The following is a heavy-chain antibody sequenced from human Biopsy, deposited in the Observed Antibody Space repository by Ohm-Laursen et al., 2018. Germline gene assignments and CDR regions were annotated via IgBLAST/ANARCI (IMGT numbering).Heavy chain of an antibody. CDR1: GGSISSGW. J-gene: IGHJ2*01. CDR3: ARDRGYYSDRTVPGYFDL. V-gene: IGHV4-59*01. Sequence: SQTLSLTCTVSGGSISSGWWGWNRQGPGKGLEWIGDGNYSGTTTYNPSLRSRVTISVDTSKNQISLRLQSVTPAETAIYYCARDRGYYSDRTVPGYFDLWGRGTLVTVSS. D-gene: IGHD3-22*01. CDR2: GNYSGTT.